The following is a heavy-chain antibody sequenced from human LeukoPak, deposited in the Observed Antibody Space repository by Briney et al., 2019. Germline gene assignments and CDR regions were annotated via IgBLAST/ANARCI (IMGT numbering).Heavy chain of an antibody. V-gene: IGHV3-21*01. CDR2: VNTVSSYI. J-gene: IGHJ1*01. CDR1: GFVFSSYS. D-gene: IGHD3-10*01. Sequence: GGSLRLSCAASGFVFSSYSFNWVRQAPGKGLEWVASVNTVSSYIYYADSVRGRFTISRDNAKNSVLLQMNSLRAEDMAMYYCAPGGYGSGSYYFQHWGQGTLVTVSS. CDR3: APGGYGSGSYYFQH.